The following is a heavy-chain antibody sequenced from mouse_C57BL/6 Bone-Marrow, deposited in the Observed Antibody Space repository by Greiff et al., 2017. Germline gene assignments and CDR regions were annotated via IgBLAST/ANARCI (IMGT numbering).Heavy chain of an antibody. J-gene: IGHJ2*01. CDR2: ISNFAYSI. CDR1: GFTFSDYG. V-gene: IGHV5-15*01. CDR3: ARRGGNFDY. Sequence: EVKLVESGGGLVQPGGSLKLSCAASGFTFSDYGMAWVRQAPRKGPEWVAFISNFAYSIYYADTVTGRFTISSENAKNTLYLEMSSLRSEDTAMYYCARRGGNFDYWGQGTTLTVSS.